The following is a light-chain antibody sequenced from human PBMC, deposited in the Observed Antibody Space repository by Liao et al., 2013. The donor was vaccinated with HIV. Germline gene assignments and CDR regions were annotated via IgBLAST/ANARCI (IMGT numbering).Light chain of an antibody. J-gene: IGLJ2*01. V-gene: IGLV3-1*01. CDR1: TLGDKY. CDR3: QAWDSSLVRRVV. Sequence: SYELTQPPSVSVSPGQTASITCSGDTLGDKYACWYQQKPGQSPVLVIYQDTKRPSGIPERFSGSNSGNTATLTISGTQAMDEADYYCQAWDSSLVRRVVFGGGTKLTVL. CDR2: QDT.